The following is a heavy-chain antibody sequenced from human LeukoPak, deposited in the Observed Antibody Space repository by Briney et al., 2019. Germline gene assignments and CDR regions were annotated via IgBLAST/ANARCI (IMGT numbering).Heavy chain of an antibody. J-gene: IGHJ4*02. CDR1: GYTFTSYG. D-gene: IGHD3-22*01. CDR3: ARDSLYYYDSSGYRPYQYYFDY. CDR2: ISAYNGDT. V-gene: IGHV1-18*01. Sequence: GASVKVSCKASGYTFTSYGISWVRQAPGQGLEWMGWISAYNGDTNYAQKLQGRVTMTTDTSTGTAYMELRSLRSDDTAVYYCARDSLYYYDSSGYRPYQYYFDYWGQGTLVTVSS.